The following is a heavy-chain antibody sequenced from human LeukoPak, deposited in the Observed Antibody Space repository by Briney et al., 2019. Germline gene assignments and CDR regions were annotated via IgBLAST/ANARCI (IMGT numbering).Heavy chain of an antibody. Sequence: ASAKVSCKASGGTFSSYAISWVRQAPGQGLEWMGGIIPIFGTANYAQKFQGRVTITADESTSTAYMELSSLRSEDTAVYYCARDSARPWELLNFDYWGQGTLVTVSS. V-gene: IGHV1-69*13. CDR1: GGTFSSYA. D-gene: IGHD1-26*01. CDR2: IIPIFGTA. CDR3: ARDSARPWELLNFDY. J-gene: IGHJ4*02.